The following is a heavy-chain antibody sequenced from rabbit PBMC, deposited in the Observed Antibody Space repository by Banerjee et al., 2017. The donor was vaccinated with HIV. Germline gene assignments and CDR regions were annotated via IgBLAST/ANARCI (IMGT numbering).Heavy chain of an antibody. V-gene: IGHV1S45*01. J-gene: IGHJ4*01. CDR1: GFTLSSSDY. CDR2: IVAGSSGTT. D-gene: IGHD8-1*01. CDR3: ARWGASSYYTLNL. Sequence: QEQLVESGGGLVQPEGSLTLTCKASGFTLSSSDYICWVRQAPGKGLEWIGCIVAGSSGTTYYASWAKGRFTISKTSSTTVTLQMTSLTAADTATYFCARWGASSYYTLNLWGQGTLVTVS.